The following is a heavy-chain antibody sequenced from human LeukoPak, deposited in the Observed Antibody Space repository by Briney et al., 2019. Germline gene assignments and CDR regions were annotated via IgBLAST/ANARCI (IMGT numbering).Heavy chain of an antibody. J-gene: IGHJ4*02. CDR2: IYYSGST. CDR1: GGSISSFSYY. CDR3: ARVRGDSPYSFDY. D-gene: IGHD2-21*02. V-gene: IGHV4-39*07. Sequence: SETLSLTCTVSGGSISSFSYYWGWIRQPPGRGLEWIGTIYYSGSTYYNPSLKSRATISTDTSKNQFSLNLRSVTAADTAVYYCARVRGDSPYSFDYWGQGTLVTVSS.